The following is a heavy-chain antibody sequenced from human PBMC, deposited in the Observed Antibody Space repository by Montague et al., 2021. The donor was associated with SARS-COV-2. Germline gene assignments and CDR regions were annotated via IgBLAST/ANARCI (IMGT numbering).Heavy chain of an antibody. Sequence: SETLSLTCTVSGSSISSSSYYWGWIRQPPGKGLEWIGSIYYSGSTYYNPSLRSRVTISVDTSKNQFSLKLSSVTAADTAVYYCARHVYDILTGYYTYWYFDLWGRGTLGTVSS. CDR1: GSSISSSSYY. CDR3: ARHVYDILTGYYTYWYFDL. CDR2: IYYSGST. J-gene: IGHJ2*01. D-gene: IGHD3-9*01. V-gene: IGHV4-39*01.